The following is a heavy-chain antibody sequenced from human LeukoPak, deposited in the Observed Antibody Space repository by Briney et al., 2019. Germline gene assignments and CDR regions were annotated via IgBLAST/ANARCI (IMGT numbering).Heavy chain of an antibody. V-gene: IGHV4-4*07. CDR2: IYTSGST. J-gene: IGHJ5*02. Sequence: SQTLSLTCTVSGGSLSSYYWSWIRQPSGKGLEWIGRIYTSGSTNYNPSLKSRVTMSVATSKNQCSRKLSSVTAADTAVYYCAGEQQQLVPWDEGTLVTV. CDR1: GGSLSSYY. D-gene: IGHD6-13*01. CDR3: AGEQQQLVP.